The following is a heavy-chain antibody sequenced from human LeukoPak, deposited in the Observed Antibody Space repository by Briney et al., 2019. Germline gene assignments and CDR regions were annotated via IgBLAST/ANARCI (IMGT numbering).Heavy chain of an antibody. CDR2: LYYSGST. Sequence: SETLSLTCTVSGGSISSYYWSWIRQPPGKGLEWIGYLYYSGSTNYNPSLKSRVTISVDTSKNQFSLKLSSVTAADTAVYYCARDLRYCSGGSCLWYFAYWGQGTLVTVSS. J-gene: IGHJ4*02. CDR1: GGSISSYY. CDR3: ARDLRYCSGGSCLWYFAY. V-gene: IGHV4-59*01. D-gene: IGHD2-15*01.